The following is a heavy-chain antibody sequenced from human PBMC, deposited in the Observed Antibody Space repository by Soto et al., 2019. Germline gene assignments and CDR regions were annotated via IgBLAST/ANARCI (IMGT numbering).Heavy chain of an antibody. J-gene: IGHJ5*02. D-gene: IGHD3-22*01. V-gene: IGHV3-48*02. Sequence: EVQLVESGGGLVQPGGSLRLSCAASGFTFSSDSMNWVRQAPGKGLEWVSYISSSSSTIYYADSVKGRFTISRDNAKNSLYLQMNSLRDEDTAVYYCARGDNDSSGYYSLNWFDPWGQGTLVTVSS. CDR1: GFTFSSDS. CDR3: ARGDNDSSGYYSLNWFDP. CDR2: ISSSSSTI.